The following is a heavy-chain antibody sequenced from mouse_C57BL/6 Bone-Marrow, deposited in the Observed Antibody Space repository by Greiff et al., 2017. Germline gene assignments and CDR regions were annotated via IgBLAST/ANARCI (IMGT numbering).Heavy chain of an antibody. J-gene: IGHJ2*01. CDR2: IAPEDGET. Sequence: VQLQQSGAELVKPGASVKLSCTASGFNIKDYYMNWVKQRTEQGLEWIGRIAPEDGETKYAPNFPGKATITADTASNTAYRQLSSLTSEDTAVYYCARSPYGSSHVVYWGQGTTLTVSS. V-gene: IGHV14-2*01. CDR1: GFNIKDYY. D-gene: IGHD1-1*01. CDR3: ARSPYGSSHVVY.